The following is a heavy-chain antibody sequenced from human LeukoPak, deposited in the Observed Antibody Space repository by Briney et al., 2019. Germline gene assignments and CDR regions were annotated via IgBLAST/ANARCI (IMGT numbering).Heavy chain of an antibody. CDR1: GGSISSSSYY. V-gene: IGHV4-39*01. CDR3: ARRVVRGVINY. J-gene: IGHJ4*02. D-gene: IGHD3-10*01. CDR2: IYYSGST. Sequence: PSETLSLTCTVSGGSISSSSYYWGWIRQPPGRGLEWIGSIYYSGSTYYNPSLKSRVTISVDTSKNQFSLKLSSVTAADTAVYYCARRVVRGVINYWGQGTLVTASS.